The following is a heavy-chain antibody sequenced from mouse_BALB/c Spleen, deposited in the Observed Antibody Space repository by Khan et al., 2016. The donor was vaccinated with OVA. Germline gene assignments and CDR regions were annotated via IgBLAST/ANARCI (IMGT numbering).Heavy chain of an antibody. Sequence: QIQLVQSGPELKKPGETVKISCKASGYTFTNQGMNWVKQAPGKGLKWMGWINTYTGEPTYADDFTGRFAFSLESSASTAYLQINNLKNEDMFNYFCERGYWYFDVWGAGTTVTVSA. J-gene: IGHJ1*01. CDR3: ERGYWYFDV. CDR2: INTYTGEP. CDR1: GYTFTNQG. V-gene: IGHV9-1*02.